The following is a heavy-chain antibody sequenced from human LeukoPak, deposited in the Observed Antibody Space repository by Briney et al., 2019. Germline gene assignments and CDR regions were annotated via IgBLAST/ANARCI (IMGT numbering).Heavy chain of an antibody. CDR2: IYWNDDK. CDR1: GFSLSTSGVG. J-gene: IGHJ3*02. CDR3: ARFPLDSSSWWGPTDAFDI. Sequence: SGPTLVKPTQTLTLTCTFSGFSLSTSGVGVGWIRQPPGKALEWLALIYWNDDKRYRPSLKSRLTITKDTSKNQVVLTMTNMDPVDTATYYCARFPLDSSSWWGPTDAFDIWDQGTMVTVSS. D-gene: IGHD6-13*01. V-gene: IGHV2-5*01.